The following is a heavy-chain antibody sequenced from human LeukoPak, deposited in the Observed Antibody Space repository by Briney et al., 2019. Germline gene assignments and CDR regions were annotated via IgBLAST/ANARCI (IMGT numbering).Heavy chain of an antibody. CDR1: GSTVSSNY. CDR3: ARQSGYSYGLFDY. D-gene: IGHD5-18*01. CDR2: IYSGGST. V-gene: IGHV3-53*01. Sequence: GGSLRLSCAASGSTVSSNYMSWVRQAPGKGLEWVSVIYSGGSTYYADSVKGRFTISRDNSKNTLYLQMNSLRAEDTAVYYCARQSGYSYGLFDYWGQGTLVTVSS. J-gene: IGHJ4*02.